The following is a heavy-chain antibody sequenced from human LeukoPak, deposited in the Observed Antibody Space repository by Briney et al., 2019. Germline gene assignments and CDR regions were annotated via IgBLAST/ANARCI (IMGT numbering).Heavy chain of an antibody. D-gene: IGHD2-2*01. CDR2: ISGSTTSM. Sequence: GGSLRLSCAASGFTFSSYSMNWVRQAPGKGLEWVSSISGSTTSMYYADSVKGRFTISRDTAKNSLFLQMNSLRAEDTAVYYCARMYHAFDFWGQGTMVTVSS. CDR1: GFTFSSYS. J-gene: IGHJ3*01. CDR3: ARMYHAFDF. V-gene: IGHV3-21*01.